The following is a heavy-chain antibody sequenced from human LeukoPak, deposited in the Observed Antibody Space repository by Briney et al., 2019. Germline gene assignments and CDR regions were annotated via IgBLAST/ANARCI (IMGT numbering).Heavy chain of an antibody. CDR3: ARGDVRAYYFDY. Sequence: GGSLRLSCAASGFTFSSYAMSWVRQAPGKGLEWVSSISSSSSYIYYADSVKGRFTISRDNAKNSLYLQMNSLRAEDTAVYYCARGDVRAYYFDYWGQGTLVTVSS. J-gene: IGHJ4*02. CDR1: GFTFSSYA. CDR2: ISSSSSYI. D-gene: IGHD2-21*02. V-gene: IGHV3-21*01.